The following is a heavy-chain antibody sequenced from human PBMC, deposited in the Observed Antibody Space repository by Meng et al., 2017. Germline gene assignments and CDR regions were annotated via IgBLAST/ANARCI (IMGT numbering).Heavy chain of an antibody. V-gene: IGHV4-34*01. Sequence: GSLRLSCAVYGGSSSGYYWSWIRQPPGKGLEWVWEINHSGSTNYNPSLKSRLTISGNTSKNQFSLKLSSVTAADTAVYYCARWAYSGSYYVGQGLDYWGQGTLVTVSS. D-gene: IGHD1-26*01. CDR2: INHSGST. CDR3: ARWAYSGSYYVGQGLDY. CDR1: GGSSSGYY. J-gene: IGHJ4*02.